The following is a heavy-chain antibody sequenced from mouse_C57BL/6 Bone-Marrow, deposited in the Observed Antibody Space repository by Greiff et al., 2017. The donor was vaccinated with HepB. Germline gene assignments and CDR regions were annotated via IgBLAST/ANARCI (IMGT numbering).Heavy chain of an antibody. V-gene: IGHV3-6*01. J-gene: IGHJ3*01. CDR1: GYSITSGYY. Sequence: EVQVVESGPGLVKPSQSLSLTCSVTGYSITSGYYWNWIRQFPGNKLEWMGYISYDGSNNYNPSLKNRISITRDTSKNQFFLKLNSVTTEDTATYYCAREANWGFAYWGQGTLVTVSA. CDR3: AREANWGFAY. CDR2: ISYDGSN. D-gene: IGHD4-1*01.